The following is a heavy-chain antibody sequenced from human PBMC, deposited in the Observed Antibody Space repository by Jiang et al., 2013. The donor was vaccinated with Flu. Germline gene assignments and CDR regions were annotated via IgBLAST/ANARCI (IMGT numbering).Heavy chain of an antibody. J-gene: IGHJ3*02. V-gene: IGHV4-34*01. CDR3: ARPRGYSYGRTSAAFDI. D-gene: IGHD5-18*01. CDR1: GGSFSGYY. Sequence: LLKPSETLSLTCAVYGGSFSGYYWSWIRQPPGKGLEWIGEINHSGSTNYNPSLKSRVTISVDTSKNQFSLKLSSVTAADTAVYYCARPRGYSYGRTSAAFDIWGQGTMVTVSS. CDR2: INHSGST.